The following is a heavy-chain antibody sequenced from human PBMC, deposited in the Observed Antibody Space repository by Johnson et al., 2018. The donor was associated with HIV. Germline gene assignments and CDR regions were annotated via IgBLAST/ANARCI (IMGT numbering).Heavy chain of an antibody. V-gene: IGHV3-30*02. D-gene: IGHD6-19*01. CDR2: IRYDGSNK. J-gene: IGHJ3*02. CDR1: GLTFSTYD. CDR3: AKDRAAVAGPGGGAFDI. Sequence: VQLVESGGGVVQPGGSLRLSCAASGLTFSTYDMHWVRQAQGKGLEWVAFIRYDGSNKYYADSVKGRFTISRDNSKNTLYLQMNSLRAEDTAVYSCAKDRAAVAGPGGGAFDIWGQGTMVTVSS.